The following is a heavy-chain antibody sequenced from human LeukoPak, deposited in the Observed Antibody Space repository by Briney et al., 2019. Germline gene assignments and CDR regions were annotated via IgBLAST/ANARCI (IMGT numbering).Heavy chain of an antibody. CDR1: GGSISSSSYY. D-gene: IGHD6-19*01. CDR3: ARVGGSGWPTPYFDY. CDR2: IYYSGST. J-gene: IGHJ4*02. Sequence: QPSETLSLTCTVSGGSISSSSYYWGWIRQPPGKGLEWIGSIYYSGSTYYNPSLKSRVTISVDTSKNQFSLKLSSVTAADTAVYYCARVGGSGWPTPYFDYWGQGTLVTVSS. V-gene: IGHV4-39*07.